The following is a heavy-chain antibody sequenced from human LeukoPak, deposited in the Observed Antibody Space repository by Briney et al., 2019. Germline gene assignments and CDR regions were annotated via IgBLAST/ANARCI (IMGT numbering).Heavy chain of an antibody. V-gene: IGHV4-59*08. J-gene: IGHJ4*02. CDR2: IYYSGST. Sequence: SETLSLTCTVSGGSISSYYWSWIRQPPGKGLEWIGYIYYSGSTNYNPSLKSRVTISVGMSKNQFSLDMSSVTAADTAVYFCARGVWEPYYWGQGILVTVSS. CDR3: ARGVWEPYY. CDR1: GGSISSYY. D-gene: IGHD1-26*01.